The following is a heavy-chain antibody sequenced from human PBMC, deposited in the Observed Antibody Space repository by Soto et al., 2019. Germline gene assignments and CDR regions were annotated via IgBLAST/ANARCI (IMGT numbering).Heavy chain of an antibody. CDR2: FYNTGGT. J-gene: IGHJ6*02. CDR1: SGPTSSHN. D-gene: IGHD3-10*01. CDR3: VRQGIGPLHGLVDV. Sequence: QEQLQQSGPGLVKPSETLSLTCTVSSGPTSSHNWGWIRQPPGRGLEWIGYFYNTGGTSYNPTLRTRVPISADTATKNISLTLSSVTAAAPAVYYCVRQGIGPLHGLVDVWGQGTTVSVSS. V-gene: IGHV4-59*08.